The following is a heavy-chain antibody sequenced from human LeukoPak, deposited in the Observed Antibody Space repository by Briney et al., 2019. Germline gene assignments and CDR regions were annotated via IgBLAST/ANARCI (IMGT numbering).Heavy chain of an antibody. CDR2: ISYDGSKK. CDR3: AKDLGYCSSGSCTTIDY. CDR1: GFTFSSYG. Sequence: GRSLRLSCAASGFTFSSYGMHWVRQATGKGLEWAAVISYDGSKKYYADSVKGRFTISRDNSKNTLYLQMNSLRAEDTAVYYCAKDLGYCSSGSCTTIDYWGQGTLVTVSS. D-gene: IGHD2-15*01. V-gene: IGHV3-30*18. J-gene: IGHJ4*02.